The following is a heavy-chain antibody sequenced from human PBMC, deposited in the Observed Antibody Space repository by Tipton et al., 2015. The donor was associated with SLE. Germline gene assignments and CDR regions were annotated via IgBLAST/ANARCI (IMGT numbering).Heavy chain of an antibody. D-gene: IGHD4-17*01. CDR1: GGSFSGYY. CDR3: ARDRPRLRFKSGAFDI. J-gene: IGHJ3*02. CDR2: INHSGST. V-gene: IGHV4-34*01. Sequence: TLSLTCAVYGGSFSGYYWSSIRQPPGKGLEWIGEINHSGSTNYNPSLKSRVTISVDTSKNQFSLKLSSVTAADTAVYYCARDRPRLRFKSGAFDIWGQGTMVTVSS.